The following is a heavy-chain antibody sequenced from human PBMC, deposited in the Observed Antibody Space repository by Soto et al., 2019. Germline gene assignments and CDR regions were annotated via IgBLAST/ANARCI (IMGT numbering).Heavy chain of an antibody. CDR1: GVPLSDGIYY. CDR3: ARVRAGGLSPYYFDY. J-gene: IGHJ4*02. CDR2: FYYGGST. D-gene: IGHD3-10*01. V-gene: IGHV4-31*03. Sequence: QVQLQESGPGLVKPSQTLSLTCTVSGVPLSDGIYYWSWIRQLPGKGLEWIGYFYYGGSTYYNPSLKSRLTISVDASKSQFSLKLISVTAADTAVYYCARVRAGGLSPYYFDYWGQGTLVTVSS.